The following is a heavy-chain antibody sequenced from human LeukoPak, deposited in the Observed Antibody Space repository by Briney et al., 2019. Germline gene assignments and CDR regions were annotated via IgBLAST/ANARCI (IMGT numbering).Heavy chain of an antibody. V-gene: IGHV1-18*01. Sequence: WASVKVSRKASGYTFTSYAIGWVRQAPGQGLEWMGWVSAYNGATKYAQKFQGRVTMATDTPTTTAYMELRNLRSDDTAVYYCARVDLYWDSSGYSQAANDYWGQGTLVTVSS. CDR1: GYTFTSYA. J-gene: IGHJ4*02. D-gene: IGHD3-22*01. CDR3: ARVDLYWDSSGYSQAANDY. CDR2: VSAYNGAT.